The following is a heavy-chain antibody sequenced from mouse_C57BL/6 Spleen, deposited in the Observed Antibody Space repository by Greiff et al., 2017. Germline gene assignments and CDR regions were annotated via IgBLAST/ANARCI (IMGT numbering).Heavy chain of an antibody. CDR3: TRKTAQATYYAMDY. Sequence: VQLQQSGPELVKPGASVKIPCKASGYTFTDYNMDWVKQSHGKSLEWIGDINPNNGGTIYNQTFKGNATLTVDKSSSTAYMELRSLTSEDTAVYYGTRKTAQATYYAMDYWGQGTSVTVSS. CDR1: GYTFTDYN. J-gene: IGHJ4*01. V-gene: IGHV1-18*01. D-gene: IGHD3-2*02. CDR2: INPNNGGT.